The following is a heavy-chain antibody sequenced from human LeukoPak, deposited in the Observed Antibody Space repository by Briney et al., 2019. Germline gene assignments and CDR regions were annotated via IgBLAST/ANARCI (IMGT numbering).Heavy chain of an antibody. J-gene: IGHJ6*02. CDR3: ARGQFRYSGHARAYYYGMDV. CDR2: INHSGST. D-gene: IGHD5-12*01. CDR1: GGSFSDYY. V-gene: IGHV4-34*01. Sequence: SETLSLTCAVYGGSFSDYYWSWIRQPPGKGLEGIGEINHSGSTDYNPSLKSRVTISVDTSKNQFSLNLSSVTAADMAVYYCARGQFRYSGHARAYYYGMDVWGQGTTVTVSS.